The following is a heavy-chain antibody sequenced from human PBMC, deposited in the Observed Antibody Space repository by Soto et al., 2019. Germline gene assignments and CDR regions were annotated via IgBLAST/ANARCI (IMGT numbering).Heavy chain of an antibody. V-gene: IGHV1-2*02. CDR2: IKLNLGNP. CDR3: ARDLGGYDLYGPDS. CDR1: GHYSSDSC. Sequence: GASVKASCKASGHYSSDSCMHWVRQAPAQGLEWMGWIKLNLGNPNLAQKFQARVTMTWDASIKTAYLELTRLKPDDTAMYFCARDLGGYDLYGPDSCGQGPLVTVSS. J-gene: IGHJ4*02. D-gene: IGHD5-12*01.